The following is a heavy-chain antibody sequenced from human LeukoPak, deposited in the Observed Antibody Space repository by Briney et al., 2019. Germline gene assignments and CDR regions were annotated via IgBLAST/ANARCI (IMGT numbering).Heavy chain of an antibody. CDR2: IYYSGST. J-gene: IGHJ6*02. CDR1: GGSTSSYY. CDR3: ARREAYYYGMDV. V-gene: IGHV4-59*08. Sequence: SETLSLTCTVSGGSTSSYYWSWIRQPPGKGLEWIGYIYYSGSTNYNPSLKSRVTISVDTSKNQFSLKLSSVTAADTAVYYCARREAYYYGMDVWGQGTTVTVSS.